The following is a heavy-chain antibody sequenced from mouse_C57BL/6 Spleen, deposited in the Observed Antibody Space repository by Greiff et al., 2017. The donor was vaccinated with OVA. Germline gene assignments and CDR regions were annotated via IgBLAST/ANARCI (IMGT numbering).Heavy chain of an antibody. CDR3: TRIQKLGLVAVFAY. J-gene: IGHJ3*01. Sequence: EVKLQESGGGLVQPGGSMKLSCVASGFTFSNYWMNWVRQSPEKGLEWVAQIRLKSDNYATHYAESVKGRFTISRDDSKSSVYLQMNNLRAEDTGIYYCTRIQKLGLVAVFAYWGQGTLVTVSA. CDR1: GFTFSNYW. V-gene: IGHV6-3*01. CDR2: IRLKSDNYAT. D-gene: IGHD4-1*01.